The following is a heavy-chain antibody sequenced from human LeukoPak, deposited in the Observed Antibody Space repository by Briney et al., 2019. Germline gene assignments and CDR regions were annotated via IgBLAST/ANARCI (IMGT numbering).Heavy chain of an antibody. CDR3: ARAVISGALYYFDC. D-gene: IGHD2/OR15-2a*01. J-gene: IGHJ4*02. V-gene: IGHV3-23*01. Sequence: GGSLRLSCAASGFTFSSYAMSWVRQAPGKGLEWVSAISGSGGSTYYADSVKGRFTISRDISKNTLYLQMNSLRAEDTAVYFCARAVISGALYYFDCWGQGTLVTVSS. CDR2: ISGSGGST. CDR1: GFTFSSYA.